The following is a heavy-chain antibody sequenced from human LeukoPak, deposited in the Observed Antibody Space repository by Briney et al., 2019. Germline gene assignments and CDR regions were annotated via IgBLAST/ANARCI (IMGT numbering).Heavy chain of an antibody. J-gene: IGHJ4*02. CDR3: ARDRLEGGGTFDS. CDR2: ITGSSSYI. V-gene: IGHV3-21*01. D-gene: IGHD1-1*01. Sequence: GGSLRLSCVASGFSFRRYSMDWVRQAPGKGLEWVSSITGSSSYISYAGSVKGGFTISRDNAENSLFLQMNSLRHEDTAVYFCARDRLEGGGTFDSWGQGTLVTVSS. CDR1: GFSFRRYS.